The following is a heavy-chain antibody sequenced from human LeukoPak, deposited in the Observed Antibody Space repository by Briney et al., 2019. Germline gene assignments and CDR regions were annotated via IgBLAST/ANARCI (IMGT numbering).Heavy chain of an antibody. Sequence: GGSLRLSCAASGFTFSSYAMSWVRQAPGKGLEWASAISGSGGSTYYADSVKGRFTISRDNSKNTLYLQMNSLRAEDTAVYYCAKVTVVLRYFDWLYNPFDYWGQGTLVTVSS. CDR2: ISGSGGST. CDR3: AKVTVVLRYFDWLYNPFDY. V-gene: IGHV3-23*01. CDR1: GFTFSSYA. D-gene: IGHD3-9*01. J-gene: IGHJ4*02.